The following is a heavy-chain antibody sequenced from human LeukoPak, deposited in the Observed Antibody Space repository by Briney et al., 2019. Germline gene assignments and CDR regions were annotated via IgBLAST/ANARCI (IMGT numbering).Heavy chain of an antibody. CDR3: AKVFRDRGVNIATRGAFDY. CDR1: GFTFSIYA. D-gene: IGHD3-10*01. V-gene: IGHV3-23*01. CDR2: ISGSGIAT. Sequence: GGSLRLSCAASGFTFSIYAMSWVRQAPGKGLEWVSGISGSGIATGYADSVKGRLTISRDNSKNMLYLQMSSLRAEDTAVYYCAKVFRDRGVNIATRGAFDYWGQGTLVTVSS. J-gene: IGHJ4*02.